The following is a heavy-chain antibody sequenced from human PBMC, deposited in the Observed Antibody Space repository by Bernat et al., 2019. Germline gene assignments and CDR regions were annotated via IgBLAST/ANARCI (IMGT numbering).Heavy chain of an antibody. CDR2: VSGSGSNT. CDR1: GVTFSSYG. CDR3: AKELGSRLPFDY. D-gene: IGHD2-21*01. Sequence: EVQLLESGGGLVQPGGSLRLSCAASGVTFSSYGMGWVRQAPGKGLDWVSAVSGSGSNTYYADSVKGRFTISRDNSKNTLYLQMNSLRAEDTAVYYCAKELGSRLPFDYWGQGTLVTVS. J-gene: IGHJ4*02. V-gene: IGHV3-23*01.